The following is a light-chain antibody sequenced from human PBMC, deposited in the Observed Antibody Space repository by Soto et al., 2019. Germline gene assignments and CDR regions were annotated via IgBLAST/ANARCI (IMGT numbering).Light chain of an antibody. CDR2: AAS. CDR1: QGISSW. V-gene: IGKV1D-12*01. J-gene: IGKJ4*01. Sequence: DIQMTQSPSSVSASVGDRVIITCRASQGISSWLSWYQKKPAEAPNLLIYAASRLQRGVPSRFSGSGSGTDFTLPISSLQPEDFATYYCQQADTFPLTFGGGTKVEIK. CDR3: QQADTFPLT.